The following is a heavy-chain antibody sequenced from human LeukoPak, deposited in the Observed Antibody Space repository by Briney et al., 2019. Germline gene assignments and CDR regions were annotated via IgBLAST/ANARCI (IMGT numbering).Heavy chain of an antibody. CDR3: ARVRYYDILTGYYSRSGYFDL. D-gene: IGHD3-9*01. J-gene: IGHJ2*01. Sequence: SATLSLTCTVAGGSISSYYWSWIRQPPGKGLEWIGYIYYSGSTNYNPSLKSRVTISVDTSKNQFSLKLSSVTAADTAVYYCARVRYYDILTGYYSRSGYFDLWGRGTLVTVSS. CDR2: IYYSGST. CDR1: GGSISSYY. V-gene: IGHV4-59*01.